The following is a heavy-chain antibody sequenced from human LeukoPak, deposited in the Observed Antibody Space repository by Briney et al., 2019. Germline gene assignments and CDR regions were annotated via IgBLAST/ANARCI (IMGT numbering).Heavy chain of an antibody. Sequence: GASVKVSCKASGYTFTGYYMHWVRQAPGQGLEWMGWINPNSGGTNYAQKFQGRVTMTRDTSISTAYMELSRLRSDDTAVYYCARTMGYSSSSQLVRVFPPPFDYWGQGTLVTVSS. J-gene: IGHJ4*02. V-gene: IGHV1-2*02. CDR1: GYTFTGYY. D-gene: IGHD6-6*01. CDR3: ARTMGYSSSSQLVRVFPPPFDY. CDR2: INPNSGGT.